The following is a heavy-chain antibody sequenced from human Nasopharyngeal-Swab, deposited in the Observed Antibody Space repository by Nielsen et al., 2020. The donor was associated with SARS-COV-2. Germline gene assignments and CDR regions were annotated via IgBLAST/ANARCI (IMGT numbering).Heavy chain of an antibody. J-gene: IGHJ6*02. CDR2: IYYSGST. CDR3: ASLLRSYCSGGSCYPNGMDV. Sequence: SETLSLTCTVSGGSISSYYWSWIRQPPGKGLEWIGYIYYSGSTNYNPSLKSRVTISVDTSKNQFSLKLSSVTAANTAVYYGASLLRSYCSGGSCYPNGMDVWGQGTTVTVSS. CDR1: GGSISSYY. D-gene: IGHD2-15*01. V-gene: IGHV4-59*01.